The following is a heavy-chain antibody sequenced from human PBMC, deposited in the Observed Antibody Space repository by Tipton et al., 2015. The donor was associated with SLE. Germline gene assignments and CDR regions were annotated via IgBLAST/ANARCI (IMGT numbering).Heavy chain of an antibody. CDR1: GGSITSHY. J-gene: IGHJ6*03. V-gene: IGHV4-59*11. CDR2: IYYSGST. D-gene: IGHD1-1*01. CDR3: ARGQLMGRAAPYIDV. Sequence: GLVKPSETLSLTCNVSGGSITSHYWSWIRQPPGKGLEWIGFIYYSGSTNYNPSLKSRVTISVDTSKNQFSLKLTSVTAADTAVYYCARGQLMGRAAPYIDVWGRGTTVIVSS.